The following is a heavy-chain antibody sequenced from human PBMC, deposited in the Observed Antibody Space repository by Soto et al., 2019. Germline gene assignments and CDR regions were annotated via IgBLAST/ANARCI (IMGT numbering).Heavy chain of an antibody. CDR1: GGSFSGYY. CDR3: ARYRFSGTWSKFDY. CDR2: INHSGST. V-gene: IGHV4-34*10. Sequence: PSETLSLTCAVYGGSFSGYYWSWIRQPPGKGLEWIGEINHSGSTNYNPSLKSRVTLSLDTSKNQFSLRLNSVTAADTAIYFCARYRFSGTWSKFDYWGQGTLVTVSS. J-gene: IGHJ4*02. D-gene: IGHD6-13*01.